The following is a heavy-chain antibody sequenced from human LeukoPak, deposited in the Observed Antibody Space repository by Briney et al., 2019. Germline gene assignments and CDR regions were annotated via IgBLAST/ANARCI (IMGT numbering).Heavy chain of an antibody. CDR3: ARGVRTIFGVVSFHAFDI. CDR1: GFTFSSYG. CDR2: IRYDGSNK. J-gene: IGHJ3*02. Sequence: GGSLRLSCAASGFTFSSYGMHWVRQAPGKGLEWVAFIRYDGSNKYYADSVKGRFTISRDNSKNTLYLQMNSLRAEDTAVFYCARGVRTIFGVVSFHAFDIWGQGTMVTVSS. V-gene: IGHV3-30*02. D-gene: IGHD3-3*01.